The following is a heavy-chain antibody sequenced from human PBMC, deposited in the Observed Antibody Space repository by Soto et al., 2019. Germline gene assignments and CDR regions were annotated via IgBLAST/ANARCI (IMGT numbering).Heavy chain of an antibody. CDR2: INHSGST. CDR1: GGSFSGYY. Sequence: ASETLSLTCAVYGGSFSGYYWSWIRQPPGKGLEWIGEINHSGSTNYNPSLKSRVTISVDTSKNQFSLKLSSVTAADTAVYYCARGFRSSRVLDYWGQGTLVTVSS. D-gene: IGHD6-13*01. J-gene: IGHJ4*02. CDR3: ARGFRSSRVLDY. V-gene: IGHV4-34*01.